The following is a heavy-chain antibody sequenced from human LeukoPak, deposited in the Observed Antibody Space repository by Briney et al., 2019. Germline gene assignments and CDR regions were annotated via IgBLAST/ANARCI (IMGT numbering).Heavy chain of an antibody. Sequence: SETLSLTCTVSGYSISSGYYWSWIRQPPGKGLEWIGYIYYSGSTNYNPSLKSRVTISVDTSKNQFSLKLSSVTAADTAVYYCARGGSGSYYYYYYMDVWGKGTTVTISS. CDR1: GYSISSGYY. CDR2: IYYSGST. V-gene: IGHV4-61*01. D-gene: IGHD3-10*01. CDR3: ARGGSGSYYYYYYMDV. J-gene: IGHJ6*03.